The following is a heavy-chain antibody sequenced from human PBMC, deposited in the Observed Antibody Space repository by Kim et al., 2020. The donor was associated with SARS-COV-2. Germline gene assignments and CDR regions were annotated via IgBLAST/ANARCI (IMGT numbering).Heavy chain of an antibody. V-gene: IGHV3-33*01. CDR2: IWYDGSNK. Sequence: GGSLRLSCAASGFTFSSYGMHWVRQAPGKGLEWVAVIWYDGSNKYYADSVKGRFTISRDNSKNTLYLQMNSLRAEDTAVYYCARGYDSSGPFDYWGQGTLVTVSS. CDR1: GFTFSSYG. D-gene: IGHD3-22*01. CDR3: ARGYDSSGPFDY. J-gene: IGHJ4*02.